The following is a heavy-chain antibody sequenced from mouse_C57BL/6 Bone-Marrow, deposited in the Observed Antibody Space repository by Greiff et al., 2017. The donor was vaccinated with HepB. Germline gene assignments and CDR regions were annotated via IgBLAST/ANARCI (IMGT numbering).Heavy chain of an antibody. CDR1: GYTFTSYG. D-gene: IGHD1-1*01. CDR3: ARFPITTVVAYYFDY. V-gene: IGHV1-81*01. CDR2: IYPRSGNT. Sequence: QVQLQQSGAELARPGASVKLSCKASGYTFTSYGISWVKQRTGQGLEWIGEIYPRSGNTYYNEKFKGKATLTADKSSSTAYMELRSLTSEDSAVYFCARFPITTVVAYYFDYWGQGTTLTVSS. J-gene: IGHJ2*01.